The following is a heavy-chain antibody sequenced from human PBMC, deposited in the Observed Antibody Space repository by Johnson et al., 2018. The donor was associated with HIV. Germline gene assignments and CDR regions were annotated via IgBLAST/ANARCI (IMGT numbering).Heavy chain of an antibody. CDR3: ARESLGGGSYWGDDAFDI. Sequence: VQLVESGGDLVQPGGSLRLSCVGSGFTFTSYWMSWVRQAPGKGLEWVANIKQDGSEKYYVDSVKGRFTISRDNAKNSLYLQMNSLRAEDTAVYYCARESLGGGSYWGDDAFDIWGQGTMVTVSS. V-gene: IGHV3-7*01. D-gene: IGHD1-26*01. CDR1: GFTFTSYW. CDR2: IKQDGSEK. J-gene: IGHJ3*02.